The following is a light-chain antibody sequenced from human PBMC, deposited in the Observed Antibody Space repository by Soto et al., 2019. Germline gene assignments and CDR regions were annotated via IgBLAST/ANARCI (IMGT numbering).Light chain of an antibody. CDR1: QSLNSFY. V-gene: IGKV3-20*01. Sequence: EIVLTQSPATLSLSPGERATLSCRASQSLNSFYLAWYQQKPGQAPRLLIYASSNRATGIPDRFSGSGSGTDFTLTISRLDPEDFAVYYCQQYDISPRTFGQGTKVEVK. CDR3: QQYDISPRT. CDR2: ASS. J-gene: IGKJ1*01.